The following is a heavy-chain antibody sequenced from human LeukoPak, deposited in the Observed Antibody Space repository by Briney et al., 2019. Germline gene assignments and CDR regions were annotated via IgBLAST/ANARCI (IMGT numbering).Heavy chain of an antibody. CDR3: ARDLSGYAPPFDY. V-gene: IGHV4-38-2*02. D-gene: IGHD5-12*01. CDR2: IYHSGST. CDR1: GYSISSGYY. Sequence: SETLSLTCAVSGYSISSGYYWGWIRQPPGKGLEWIGSIYHSGSTYYNPSLKSRVTISVDTSKNQFSLKLTSVTAADTAVYYCARDLSGYAPPFDYWGQGTLVTVSS. J-gene: IGHJ4*02.